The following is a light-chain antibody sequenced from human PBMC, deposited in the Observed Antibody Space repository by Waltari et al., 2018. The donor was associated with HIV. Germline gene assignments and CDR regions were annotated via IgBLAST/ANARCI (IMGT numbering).Light chain of an antibody. CDR2: EVS. V-gene: IGLV2-14*01. CDR1: SSDVCGHYY. J-gene: IGLJ1*01. CDR3: NSYRSSTTPCV. Sequence: QSALTQPAPVSGSPGQSITISCNGTSSDVCGHYYVSGYQQHPGKAPKLLIYEVSNRPSGVSNRFSGSKSGNTASMTISGLQAEDEADYYCNSYRSSTTPCVFGTGTKVTVL.